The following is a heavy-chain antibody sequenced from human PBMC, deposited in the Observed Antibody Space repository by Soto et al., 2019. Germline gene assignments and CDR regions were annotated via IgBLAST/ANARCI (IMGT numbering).Heavy chain of an antibody. V-gene: IGHV3-64*01. CDR1: GFSFSSYD. CDR3: AITYYDFDV. CDR2: VSRNGINT. Sequence: EEQLVQSGGGLVQPGGSLRLSCAASGFSFSSYDLFWVRQAPGKGLEYVSAVSRNGINTYYANSVKGGFTISRDNSKNIMYLQMGTLRAEDMAVYYCAITYYDFDVWGKGTTVIVSS. J-gene: IGHJ6*04. D-gene: IGHD3-3*01.